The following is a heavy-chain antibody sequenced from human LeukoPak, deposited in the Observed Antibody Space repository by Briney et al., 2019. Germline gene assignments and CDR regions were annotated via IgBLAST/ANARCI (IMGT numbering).Heavy chain of an antibody. CDR1: GGSFSGYY. Sequence: PSETLSLTCAVYGGSFSGYYWSWIRQPPGKGLEWIGEINHSGSTNYNPSLKSRVTISVDTSKNQFSLKLSSVTAADTAVYYCARGSDSSGLHFDYWGQGTLVTVSS. V-gene: IGHV4-34*01. D-gene: IGHD3-22*01. CDR2: INHSGST. CDR3: ARGSDSSGLHFDY. J-gene: IGHJ4*02.